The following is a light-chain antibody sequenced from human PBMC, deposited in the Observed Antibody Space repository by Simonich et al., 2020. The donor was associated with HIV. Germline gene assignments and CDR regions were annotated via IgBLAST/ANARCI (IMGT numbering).Light chain of an antibody. CDR1: QSISSW. V-gene: IGKV1-5*03. Sequence: DIQMTQSPSTLSASVGDRVTITCRASQSISSWLAWNQQKPGKAPKLLIYKASTLKSGDPSRFISSGSGTEFTLTISSLQPDDFATYYCQQSYDIPITFGQGTRLEIK. CDR3: QQSYDIPIT. J-gene: IGKJ5*01. CDR2: KAS.